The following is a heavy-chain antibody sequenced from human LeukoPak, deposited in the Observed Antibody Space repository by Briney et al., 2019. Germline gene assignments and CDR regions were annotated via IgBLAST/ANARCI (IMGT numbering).Heavy chain of an antibody. J-gene: IGHJ5*02. CDR1: GYTFTSYA. D-gene: IGHD3-9*01. V-gene: IGHV7-4-1*02. CDR2: INTNTGNP. Sequence: GASVKVSCKASGYTFTSYAMNWVRQAPGQGLEWMGWINTNTGNPTYAQGFTGRFVFSLDTSVSTAYLQISSLKAEDTAVYYCARGKTDILTIFLGGGPFDPWGQGTLVTVSS. CDR3: ARGKTDILTIFLGGGPFDP.